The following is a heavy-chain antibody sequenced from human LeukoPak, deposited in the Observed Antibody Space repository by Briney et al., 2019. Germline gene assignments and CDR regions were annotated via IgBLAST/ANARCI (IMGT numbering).Heavy chain of an antibody. CDR3: ARHGGRAAAGWGDNWFDP. CDR2: IYHSGNS. V-gene: IGHV4-59*08. CDR1: GGSISSYY. J-gene: IGHJ5*02. D-gene: IGHD6-13*01. Sequence: SETLSLTCTVSGGSISSYYWSWIRQPPGKGLEWIGYIYHSGNSNHNPSLKSRVTISVDTSKKQFSLKLSSVTAADTAVYYCARHGGRAAAGWGDNWFDPWGQGTLVTVSS.